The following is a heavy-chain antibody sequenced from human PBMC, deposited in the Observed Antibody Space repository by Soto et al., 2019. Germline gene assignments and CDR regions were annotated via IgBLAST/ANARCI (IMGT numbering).Heavy chain of an antibody. Sequence: LRLSCAVSGFTFSDYGMSWFRQAPGKGLEWVSAISGSTYYADAVKGRFTISRDNSRNTLYLQMNILRAEDTAVYYCAKEVIVGTRNHWFDPWGQGILVTVSS. D-gene: IGHD2-15*01. CDR2: ISGST. CDR3: AKEVIVGTRNHWFDP. J-gene: IGHJ5*02. CDR1: GFTFSDYG. V-gene: IGHV3-23*01.